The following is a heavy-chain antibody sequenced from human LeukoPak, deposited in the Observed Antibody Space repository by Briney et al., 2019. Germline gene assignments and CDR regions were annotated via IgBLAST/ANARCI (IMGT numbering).Heavy chain of an antibody. CDR3: ARALTDYGDYLRWFDP. J-gene: IGHJ5*02. D-gene: IGHD4-17*01. V-gene: IGHV4-34*01. CDR1: GGSFSGYY. Sequence: PSETLSLTCAVYGGSFSGYYWSWIRQPPGKGLEWIGEINHSGSTNYNPSLKSRVTISVDTSKNQFSLKLSSVTAADTAVYYCARALTDYGDYLRWFDPWGQGTLVTVSS. CDR2: INHSGST.